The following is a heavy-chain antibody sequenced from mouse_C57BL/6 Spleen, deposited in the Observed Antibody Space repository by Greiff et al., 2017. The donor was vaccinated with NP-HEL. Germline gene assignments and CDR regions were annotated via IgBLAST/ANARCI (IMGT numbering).Heavy chain of an antibody. J-gene: IGHJ2*01. CDR3: ARQHGSSYGGFDY. CDR2: IDPNSGGT. Sequence: QVQLQQPGAALVKPGASVKLSCKASGYTFTSYWMHWVKQRPGRGLEWIGRIDPNSGGTKYNYNFKSKATLTVDKPSSTAYMQLSRLTSEEYAVYYCARQHGSSYGGFDYWGQGTTLTVSS. CDR1: GYTFTSYW. D-gene: IGHD1-1*01. V-gene: IGHV1-72*01.